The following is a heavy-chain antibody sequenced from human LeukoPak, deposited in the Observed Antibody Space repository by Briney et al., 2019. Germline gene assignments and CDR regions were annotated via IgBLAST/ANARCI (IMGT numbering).Heavy chain of an antibody. Sequence: GGSLRLSCAASGFTFSSYSMNWVRQAPGKGLEWVAVISYDGSNKYYADSVKGRFTISRDNSKNTLYLQMNSLRAEDTVVYYCAREPYDSSGYYGSFDYWGQGTLVTVSS. D-gene: IGHD3-22*01. CDR2: ISYDGSNK. CDR3: AREPYDSSGYYGSFDY. J-gene: IGHJ4*02. V-gene: IGHV3-30*03. CDR1: GFTFSSYS.